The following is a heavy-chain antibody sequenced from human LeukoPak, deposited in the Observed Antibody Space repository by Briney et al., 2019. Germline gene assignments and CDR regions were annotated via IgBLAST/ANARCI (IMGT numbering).Heavy chain of an antibody. CDR1: GLTFSGAW. CDR3: ARDGSYKLDY. D-gene: IGHD1-26*01. J-gene: IGHJ4*02. V-gene: IGHV3-74*01. Sequence: GGSLRLSCAASGLTFSGAWMHWVRQTPGKGLVWISRIKSDGTATYADSVRGRFTIPRDNAKNTLYLQMNNLRADDTGIYYCARDGSYKLDYWGQGALVTVSS. CDR2: IKSDGTA.